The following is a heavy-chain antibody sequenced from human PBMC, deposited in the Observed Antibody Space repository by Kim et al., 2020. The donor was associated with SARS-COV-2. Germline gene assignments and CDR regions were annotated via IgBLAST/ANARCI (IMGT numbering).Heavy chain of an antibody. D-gene: IGHD3-16*02. V-gene: IGHV5-51*01. CDR2: IYPGDSDI. CDR3: ARLSSGIWGSYRSPDY. J-gene: IGHJ4*02. CDR1: GYRFTSYW. Sequence: GESLKISCEGSGYRFTSYWIGWVRQMPGKGLEWMGIIYPGDSDIRYSPSFQGQVTISADKSFSTAYLQWSSLRASDTAMYYCARLSSGIWGSYRSPDYWGQGTLVTVSS.